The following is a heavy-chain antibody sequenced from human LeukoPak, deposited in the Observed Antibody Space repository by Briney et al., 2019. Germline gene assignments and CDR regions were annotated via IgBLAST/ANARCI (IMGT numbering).Heavy chain of an antibody. CDR2: INWNGGST. V-gene: IGHV3-20*04. Sequence: GGSLRLSCAASGFTFDDYGMSWVRQAPGKGLEWVSGINWNGGSTGYADSVRGRFTISRDNAKNSLYLQMNSLRAEDTALYYCARVVGSGSYEPRFDPWGQGTLVTVSS. D-gene: IGHD3-10*01. CDR3: ARVVGSGSYEPRFDP. J-gene: IGHJ5*02. CDR1: GFTFDDYG.